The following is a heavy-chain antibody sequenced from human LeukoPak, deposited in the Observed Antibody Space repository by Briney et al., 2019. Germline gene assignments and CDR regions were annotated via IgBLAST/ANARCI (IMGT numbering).Heavy chain of an antibody. CDR1: GYTFTGYY. D-gene: IGHD6-19*01. Sequence: ASVKVSCKASGYTFTGYYMHWVRQAPGQGLEWMGWLSRYNGNTNYAQKFQGRVTMTTATSTSTAYMELRSLRSDDTAIYYCARNRYSSDWYLFDYWGQGTLVTVSS. CDR2: LSRYNGNT. V-gene: IGHV1-18*04. J-gene: IGHJ4*02. CDR3: ARNRYSSDWYLFDY.